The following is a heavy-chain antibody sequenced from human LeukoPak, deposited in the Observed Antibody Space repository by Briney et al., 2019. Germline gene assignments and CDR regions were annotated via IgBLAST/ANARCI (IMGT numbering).Heavy chain of an antibody. Sequence: SSETLSLTCAVYGGSFSGYYWSWIRQPPGKGLEWIGEINHSGSTNYNPSLKSRVTISVDTSKSQFSLKLSSVTAADTAVYYCARGSRIAAAGNFDYWGQGTLVTVSS. CDR1: GGSFSGYY. D-gene: IGHD6-13*01. V-gene: IGHV4-34*01. J-gene: IGHJ4*02. CDR2: INHSGST. CDR3: ARGSRIAAAGNFDY.